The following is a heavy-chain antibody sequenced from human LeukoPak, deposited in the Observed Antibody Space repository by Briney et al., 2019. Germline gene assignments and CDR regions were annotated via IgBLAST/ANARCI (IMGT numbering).Heavy chain of an antibody. Sequence: ASVKVSCKASGYTFTSYGINWVRQAPGQGLEWMGWISAYNSNTHYAQKLQGRVTMTTDTSTSTAYMEVRSLRSDDTAVYYCARDWYYYDSSGYYYPPFDIWGQGTMVTVSS. V-gene: IGHV1-18*01. CDR1: GYTFTSYG. CDR3: ARDWYYYDSSGYYYPPFDI. J-gene: IGHJ3*02. CDR2: ISAYNSNT. D-gene: IGHD3-22*01.